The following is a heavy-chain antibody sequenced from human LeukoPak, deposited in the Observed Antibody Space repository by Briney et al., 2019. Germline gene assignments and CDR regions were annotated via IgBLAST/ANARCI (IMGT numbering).Heavy chain of an antibody. V-gene: IGHV4-34*01. D-gene: IGHD3-22*01. CDR2: INHSGST. Sequence: SETLSLTCAVYGGSFSGYYWSWIRQPPGKGLEWIGEINHSGSTNYNPSLKSRVTISVDTSKNQFSLKLSSVTAADTAVYYCARVFDDSSGYHDAFDIWGQGTMVTVSS. J-gene: IGHJ3*02. CDR1: GGSFSGYY. CDR3: ARVFDDSSGYHDAFDI.